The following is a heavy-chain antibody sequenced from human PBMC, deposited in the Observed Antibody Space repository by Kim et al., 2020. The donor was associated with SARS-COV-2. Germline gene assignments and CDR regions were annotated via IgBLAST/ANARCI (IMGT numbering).Heavy chain of an antibody. Sequence: GESLKISCKGSGYSFTSYWIGWVRQMPGKGLEWMGIIYPGDSDTRYSPSFQGQVTISADKSISTAYLQWSSLKASDTAMYYCARHVRDLAYYDLELDYYYGMDVWGQGTTVTVSS. J-gene: IGHJ6*02. D-gene: IGHD3-3*01. CDR2: IYPGDSDT. CDR3: ARHVRDLAYYDLELDYYYGMDV. CDR1: GYSFTSYW. V-gene: IGHV5-51*01.